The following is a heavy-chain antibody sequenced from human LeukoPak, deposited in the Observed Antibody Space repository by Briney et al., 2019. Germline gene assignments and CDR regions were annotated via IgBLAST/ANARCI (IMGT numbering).Heavy chain of an antibody. Sequence: GGSLRLSCAASGFTFSSYWMQWVRQAPGKGLVWVSRISGDGRSASYADSVRGRFTISRDNAKNTLYLQMNSLRVEDTAVYYCRLWFGDLGLDYWGQGTLVTVSS. V-gene: IGHV3-74*01. D-gene: IGHD3-10*01. CDR1: GFTFSSYW. J-gene: IGHJ4*02. CDR3: RLWFGDLGLDY. CDR2: ISGDGRSA.